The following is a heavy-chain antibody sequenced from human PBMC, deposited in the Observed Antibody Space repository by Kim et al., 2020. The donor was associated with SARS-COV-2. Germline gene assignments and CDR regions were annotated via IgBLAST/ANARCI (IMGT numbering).Heavy chain of an antibody. CDR2: IYTSGST. V-gene: IGHV4-4*07. Sequence: SETLSLTCTVSGGSISSYYWSWIRQPAGKGLEWIGRIYTSGSTNYNPSLKSRVTMSVDTSKNQFSLKLSSVTAADTAVYYCARDHPGKYDFWSGSYQYYYYGMDVWGQGTTVTVSS. J-gene: IGHJ6*02. CDR1: GGSISSYY. CDR3: ARDHPGKYDFWSGSYQYYYYGMDV. D-gene: IGHD3-3*01.